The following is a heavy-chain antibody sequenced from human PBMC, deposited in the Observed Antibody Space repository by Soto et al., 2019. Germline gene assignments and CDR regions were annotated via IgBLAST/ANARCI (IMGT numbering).Heavy chain of an antibody. CDR1: GFTLSSSA. J-gene: IGHJ4*02. V-gene: IGHV3-23*01. Sequence: PGGSLRLSCSTSGFTLSSSAMHWVRQAPGKGLDYVSAISGSGGSTYYADSVKGRFTISRDNSKNTLYLQMNSLRAEDTAVYYCAKDRSVVGWYAEYYFDYWGQGTLVTVSS. CDR3: AKDRSVVGWYAEYYFDY. CDR2: ISGSGGST. D-gene: IGHD6-19*01.